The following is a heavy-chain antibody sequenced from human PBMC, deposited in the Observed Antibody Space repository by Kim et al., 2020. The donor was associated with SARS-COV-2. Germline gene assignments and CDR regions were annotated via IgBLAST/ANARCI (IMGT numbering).Heavy chain of an antibody. J-gene: IGHJ4*02. CDR2: GNT. V-gene: IGHV3-23*01. D-gene: IGHD5-18*01. Sequence: GNTYYADSVKGRFTISRDNSKNTLYLQMNSLRAEDTAIYYCAKGRQILDYWGQGTLVTVSS. CDR3: AKGRQILDY.